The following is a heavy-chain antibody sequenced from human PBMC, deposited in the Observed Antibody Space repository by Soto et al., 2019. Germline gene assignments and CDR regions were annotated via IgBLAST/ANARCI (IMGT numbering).Heavy chain of an antibody. CDR3: MSRPRA. D-gene: IGHD6-6*01. J-gene: IGHJ5*02. CDR1: GFIVSANY. Sequence: DEQLVESGGALVQPGGSLILSCAASGFIVSANYMSCVRQAPGQGLEWVAVIYSGGGICYRDSVKGRFTISRDHSKNTVYLQMNRLRAEDAGVYYCMSRPRAWGKGTLVTVSS. V-gene: IGHV3-66*01. CDR2: IYSGGGI.